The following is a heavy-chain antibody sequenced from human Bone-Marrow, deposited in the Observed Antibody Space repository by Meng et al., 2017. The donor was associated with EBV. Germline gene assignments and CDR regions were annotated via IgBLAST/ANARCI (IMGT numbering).Heavy chain of an antibody. CDR2: LIPMSGAP. CDR1: GGTFRSDA. Sequence: QVQLRQSGVEVKKPGASGKASCRTSGGTFRSDAVSWVRQAPGQGLEWMGGLIPMSGAPRYAQKFQDRVTIIADESTSTHSMELNNLRFEDTAMYYCASESGRGFTPDYWGQGTLVTVSS. D-gene: IGHD3-10*01. CDR3: ASESGRGFTPDY. V-gene: IGHV1-69*01. J-gene: IGHJ4*02.